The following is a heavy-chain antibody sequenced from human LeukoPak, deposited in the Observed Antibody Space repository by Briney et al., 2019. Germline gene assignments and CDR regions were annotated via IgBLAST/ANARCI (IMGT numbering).Heavy chain of an antibody. Sequence: PGGSLRLSCAASGFTFTTYTMNWVRQAPGKGLEWVSSINSRSNYRYYADSVKGRFTISRDNAKNSLYLQMNSLRAEDTAVYYCAPGLDFFDYWGQGIPVTVSS. CDR1: GFTFTTYT. J-gene: IGHJ4*02. CDR3: APGLDFFDY. CDR2: INSRSNYR. V-gene: IGHV3-21*01.